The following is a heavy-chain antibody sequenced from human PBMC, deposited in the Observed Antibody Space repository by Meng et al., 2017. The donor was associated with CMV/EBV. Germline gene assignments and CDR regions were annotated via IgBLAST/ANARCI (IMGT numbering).Heavy chain of an antibody. Sequence: KVSCKGSGYSFTSYWIGWVRQMPGKGLEWMGIIYPGDSDTRYSPSFQGQVTIPADKSISTAYLQWSSLKASDTAMYYCARDSDYSNYNYYYGMDVWGQGTTVTVSS. D-gene: IGHD4-11*01. J-gene: IGHJ6*02. CDR1: GYSFTSYW. CDR3: ARDSDYSNYNYYYGMDV. V-gene: IGHV5-51*01. CDR2: IYPGDSDT.